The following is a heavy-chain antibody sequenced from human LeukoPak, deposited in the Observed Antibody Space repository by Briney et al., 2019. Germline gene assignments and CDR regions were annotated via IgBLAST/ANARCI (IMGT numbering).Heavy chain of an antibody. J-gene: IGHJ4*02. CDR1: GYTFTSYV. Sequence: ASVKVSCKASGYTFTSYVISWVRQAPGQGLEWMGWISAYNGNTNYAQKLQGRVTMTTDTSTSTAYMELRSLRSDDTAVYYCARELADYYDSSGIDYWGQGTLVTVSS. CDR3: ARELADYYDSSGIDY. D-gene: IGHD3-22*01. V-gene: IGHV1-18*01. CDR2: ISAYNGNT.